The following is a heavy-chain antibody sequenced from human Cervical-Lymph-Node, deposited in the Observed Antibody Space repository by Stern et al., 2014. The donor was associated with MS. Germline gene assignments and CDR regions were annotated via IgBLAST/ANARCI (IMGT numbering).Heavy chain of an antibody. CDR2: IDWDDDK. CDR3: ARTTQGNYKEHAFDI. V-gene: IGHV2-70*01. J-gene: IGHJ3*02. D-gene: IGHD1-7*01. Sequence: SGPALVKPTQTLTLTCTFSGFSLSTSGMCVSWIRQPPGKALEWLALIDWDDDKYYSTSLKTRLTISKDTSKNQVVLTMTNMDPVDTATYYCARTTQGNYKEHAFDIWGQGTMVTVSS. CDR1: GFSLSTSGMC.